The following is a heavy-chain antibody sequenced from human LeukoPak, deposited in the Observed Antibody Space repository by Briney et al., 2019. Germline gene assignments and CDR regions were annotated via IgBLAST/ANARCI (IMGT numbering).Heavy chain of an antibody. CDR3: ARKNRYCGGDCSNWFDP. CDR1: GGTFSSYA. CDR2: IIPIFGTA. J-gene: IGHJ5*02. D-gene: IGHD2-21*01. V-gene: IGHV1-69*13. Sequence: SVKVSCKASGGTFSSYAISWVRQAPGQGLEWMGGIIPIFGTANYAQKFQGRVTITADESTSTAYMELSSLRSEDTAVYYCARKNRYCGGDCSNWFDPWGQGTLVTVSS.